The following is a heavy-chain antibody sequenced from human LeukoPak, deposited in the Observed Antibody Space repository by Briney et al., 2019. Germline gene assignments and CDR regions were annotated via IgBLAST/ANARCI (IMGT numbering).Heavy chain of an antibody. CDR1: GGTFSGYA. CDR2: IIPIFGTA. CDR3: ARATIAVAGTRYYYMDV. V-gene: IGHV1-69*05. J-gene: IGHJ6*03. D-gene: IGHD6-19*01. Sequence: ASVKVSCKASGGTFSGYAISWVRQAPGQGLEWMGGIIPIFGTANYAQKFQGRVTITTDESTSTAYMELSSLRSEDTAVYYCARATIAVAGTRYYYMDVWGKGTTVTVSS.